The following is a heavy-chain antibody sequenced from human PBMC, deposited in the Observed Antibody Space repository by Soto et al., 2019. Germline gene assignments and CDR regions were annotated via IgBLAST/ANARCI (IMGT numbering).Heavy chain of an antibody. J-gene: IGHJ4*02. CDR2: IIPILGIA. CDR1: GGTFSSYT. Sequence: GASVKVSCKASGGTFSSYTISWVRQAPGQGLEWMGRIIPILGIANYAQKFQGRVTITADKSTSTAYMELSSLRSEDTAVYYCARDWGNRDLHNKADSGYWGQGTLVTVSS. CDR3: ARDWGNRDLHNKADSGY. D-gene: IGHD3-16*01. V-gene: IGHV1-69*04.